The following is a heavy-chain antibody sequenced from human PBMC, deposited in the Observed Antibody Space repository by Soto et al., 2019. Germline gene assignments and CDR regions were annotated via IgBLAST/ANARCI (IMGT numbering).Heavy chain of an antibody. D-gene: IGHD3-3*01. Sequence: QVQLVESGGGVVQPGRSLRLSCAASGFTFSSYGMHWVRQAPGTGLAWVAVIWYDGSNKYYADSVKGRFTISRDNSKNTLYLQMNSLRAEDTAVYYCARALESRTSYYFDYWGQGTLVTVSS. CDR2: IWYDGSNK. CDR3: ARALESRTSYYFDY. J-gene: IGHJ4*02. CDR1: GFTFSSYG. V-gene: IGHV3-33*01.